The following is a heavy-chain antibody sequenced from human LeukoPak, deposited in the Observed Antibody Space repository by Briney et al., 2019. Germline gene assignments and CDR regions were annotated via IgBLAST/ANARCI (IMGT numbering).Heavy chain of an antibody. D-gene: IGHD1-26*01. Sequence: GGSLRLSCATSGFTFDDFDLNWVRQAPGKGLEWVSAIRWSGGRIRYVDSVKGRFIISRDNAKKSVYLQMNSLRAEDKALYYCARGEDYFDYWGQGTLVTVTS. CDR3: ARGEDYFDY. V-gene: IGHV3-20*04. CDR1: GFTFDDFD. J-gene: IGHJ4*02. CDR2: IRWSGGRI.